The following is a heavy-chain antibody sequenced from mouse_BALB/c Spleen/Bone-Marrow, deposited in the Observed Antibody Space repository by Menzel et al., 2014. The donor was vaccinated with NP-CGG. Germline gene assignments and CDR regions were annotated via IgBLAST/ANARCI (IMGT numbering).Heavy chain of an antibody. V-gene: IGHV5-4*02. Sequence: EVKLVESGGGLVKPGGSLKLSCAVSGFTFSDYYMYWVRQTPETRLEWVETISDGGSYTYYSDSVKGRFTISRDNAKNNLYLQMNSLRSEDTSMYFCSRAYGYDAWFAYWGQGTLVTVSA. CDR3: SRAYGYDAWFAY. D-gene: IGHD2-2*01. CDR2: ISDGGSYT. CDR1: GFTFSDYY. J-gene: IGHJ3*01.